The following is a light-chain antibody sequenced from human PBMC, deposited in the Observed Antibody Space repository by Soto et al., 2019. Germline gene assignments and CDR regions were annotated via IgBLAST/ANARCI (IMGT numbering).Light chain of an antibody. V-gene: IGKV3-15*01. CDR3: QQYNSWPPT. J-gene: IGKJ1*01. CDR1: QSVSSD. CDR2: GAS. Sequence: EIVMTQSPATLSVSPGERATLSCRASQSVSSDLAWYQQKPGQPPRLLIYGASTRATAIPAWFSGSGSGTEFNLTIRSLKAEDFAIYYCQQYNSWPPTFGHGTKVEIK.